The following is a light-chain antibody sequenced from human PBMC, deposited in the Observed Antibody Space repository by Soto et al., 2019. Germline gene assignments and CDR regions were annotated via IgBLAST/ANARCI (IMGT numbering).Light chain of an antibody. CDR1: QSISSW. CDR3: XXXNSYLT. CDR2: DAS. J-gene: IGKJ4*01. V-gene: IGKV1-5*01. Sequence: DIQMTQSPSTLSASVGDRVTITCRASQSISSWLAWYQQKPGKAPKLLIYDASSLESGVPXXFXXXGXXTXXXXXXXXLXXXDXATYYXXXXNSYLTFGGGTXVEXK.